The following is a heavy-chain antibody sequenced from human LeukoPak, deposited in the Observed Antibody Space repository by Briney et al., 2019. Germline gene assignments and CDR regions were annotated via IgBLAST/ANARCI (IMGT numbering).Heavy chain of an antibody. CDR1: GFTFSSYS. CDR3: AREAYYYGSGSSWFDP. D-gene: IGHD3-10*01. V-gene: IGHV3-21*01. CDR2: ISSSSYI. J-gene: IGHJ5*02. Sequence: GGSLRLSCAASGFTFSSYSMNWVRQAPGKGLEWVSSISSSSYIYYADSVKGRFTISRDNAKNSLYLQMNSLRAEDTAVYYCAREAYYYGSGSSWFDPWGQGTLVTVSS.